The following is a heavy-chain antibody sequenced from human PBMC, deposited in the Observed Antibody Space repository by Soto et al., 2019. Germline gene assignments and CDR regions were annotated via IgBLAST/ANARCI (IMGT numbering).Heavy chain of an antibody. CDR3: AREVQVHTPAFVY. CDR2: ISPMFGAA. Sequence: QVQLVQSGAEMKKPGSSVKVSCQSSGGTFNTYAMNWVRQAPGQGPEWMGDISPMFGAANYAPKFQGRVTITADESTGTWYMQLSSLTSEDTALYFCAREVQVHTPAFVYWGQGTRVTVSS. CDR1: GGTFNTYA. V-gene: IGHV1-69*19. D-gene: IGHD3-10*01. J-gene: IGHJ4*02.